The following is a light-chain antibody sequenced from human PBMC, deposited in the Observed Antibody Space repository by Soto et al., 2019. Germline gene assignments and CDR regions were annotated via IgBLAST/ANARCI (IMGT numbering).Light chain of an antibody. CDR3: QQYGSSPT. V-gene: IGKV3-20*01. Sequence: EIVLTQSPGTLSLSPGERATLSCRASQSVSSSYLAWYQQKPGQAPRLLIYGASSRATGIPDRFSGSGSGTDFTLNISRLEHEDFEVYYCQQYGSSPTFGQGTKVEIK. J-gene: IGKJ1*01. CDR2: GAS. CDR1: QSVSSSY.